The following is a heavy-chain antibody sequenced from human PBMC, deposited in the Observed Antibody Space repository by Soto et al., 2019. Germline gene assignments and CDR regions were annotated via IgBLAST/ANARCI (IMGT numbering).Heavy chain of an antibody. V-gene: IGHV1-46*01. CDR3: ARALNTATVPVVGY. D-gene: IGHD4-4*01. Sequence: GASVKVSCKASGYTFTNYYIHCVRQAPGQGLEWVGIINPTDGSTNFAQKFQGRVTMTRDTSMSTVYMELNSLRSEDTAVYYCARALNTATVPVVGYWGQGTLVTVSS. CDR2: INPTDGST. J-gene: IGHJ4*02. CDR1: GYTFTNYY.